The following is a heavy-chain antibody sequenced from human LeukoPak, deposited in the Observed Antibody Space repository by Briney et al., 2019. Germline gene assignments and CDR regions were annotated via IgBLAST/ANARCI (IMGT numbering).Heavy chain of an antibody. CDR3: AKGLVVEMAVPFDY. CDR2: ISGSGGST. J-gene: IGHJ4*02. CDR1: GFTFSNAW. Sequence: PGGSLRLSCAASGFTFSNAWMSWVRQAPGKGLGWVSAISGSGGSTYYADSVKGRFTISRDNSKNTLYLQMNSLRAEDTAVYYCAKGLVVEMAVPFDYWGQGTLVTVSS. D-gene: IGHD5-24*01. V-gene: IGHV3-23*01.